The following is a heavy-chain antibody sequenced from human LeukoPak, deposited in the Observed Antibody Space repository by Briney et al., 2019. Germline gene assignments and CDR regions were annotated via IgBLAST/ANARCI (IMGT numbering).Heavy chain of an antibody. CDR1: GFTFSDYS. CDR3: ARDYKYAFDN. J-gene: IGHJ4*02. D-gene: IGHD5-24*01. V-gene: IGHV3-48*01. CDR2: IGIDSGNT. Sequence: GGSLRLSCAASGFTFSDYSVNWVRQAQGKGLEWISYIGIDSGNTNYADSVKGRFTISGDKAKNSLYLQMNSLRVEDTAVYYCARDYKYAFDNWGQGTLVTVSS.